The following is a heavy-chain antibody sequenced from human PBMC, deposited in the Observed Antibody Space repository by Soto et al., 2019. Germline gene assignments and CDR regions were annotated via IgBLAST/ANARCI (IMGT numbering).Heavy chain of an antibody. D-gene: IGHD6-6*01. CDR2: IYHSGST. Sequence: LSRTCAVSGYSIRSGYYWGWIRQPRGRGLEWIGSIYHSGSTYYNPSLNSRVTISVDTSKNQFSLKLSSVTAADTAVYYCARGLGKAVAARPDYFDYWGQGTLVTVSS. J-gene: IGHJ4*02. CDR3: ARGLGKAVAARPDYFDY. V-gene: IGHV4-38-2*01. CDR1: GYSIRSGYY.